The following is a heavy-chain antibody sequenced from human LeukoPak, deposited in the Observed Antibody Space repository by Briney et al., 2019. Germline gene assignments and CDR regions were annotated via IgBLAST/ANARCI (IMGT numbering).Heavy chain of an antibody. V-gene: IGHV1-69*01. CDR1: GGTFCSYA. Sequence: GASVKVSCKASGGTFCSYAISWVRQAPGQGLEWMGGIIPIFGTANYAQKFQGRVTITADESTSTAYMELSSLRSEDTAVYYCARPADRDWLWLAFDYWGQGTLVTVSS. CDR2: IIPIFGTA. J-gene: IGHJ4*02. CDR3: ARPADRDWLWLAFDY. D-gene: IGHD3/OR15-3a*01.